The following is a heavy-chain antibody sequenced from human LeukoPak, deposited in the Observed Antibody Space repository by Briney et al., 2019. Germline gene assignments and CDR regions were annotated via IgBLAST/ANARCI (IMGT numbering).Heavy chain of an antibody. Sequence: PGGSLRLSCAASGFTFSSYGMHWVRQAPGKGLEWVAFIRYDGSNKYYADSVKGRFTISRDNSKNTLYLQMNSLRAEDTAVYYCAKDKFRGGGYSYGRPHRTGAYFDYWGQGTLVTVSS. CDR1: GFTFSSYG. CDR3: AKDKFRGGGYSYGRPHRTGAYFDY. J-gene: IGHJ4*02. V-gene: IGHV3-30*02. D-gene: IGHD5-18*01. CDR2: IRYDGSNK.